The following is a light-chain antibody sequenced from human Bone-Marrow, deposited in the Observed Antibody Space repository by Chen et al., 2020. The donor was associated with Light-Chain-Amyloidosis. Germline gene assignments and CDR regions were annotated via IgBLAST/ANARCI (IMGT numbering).Light chain of an antibody. Sequence: QSALAQPASVSGSPGQSITISCTGTSSDVGRYNLVSWYQHHPGKAPKLMIHEVTKRPSGVSNRCSGSKFGNTASLALSGLQAEDEADYYCCSDGGTNFYIFGTGTKVTVL. V-gene: IGLV2-23*02. CDR2: EVT. CDR3: CSDGGTNFYI. CDR1: SSDVGRYNL. J-gene: IGLJ1*01.